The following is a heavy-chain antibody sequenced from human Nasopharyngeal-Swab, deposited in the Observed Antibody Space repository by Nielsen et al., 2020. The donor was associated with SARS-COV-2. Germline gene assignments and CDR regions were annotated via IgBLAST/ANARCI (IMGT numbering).Heavy chain of an antibody. Sequence: WVRQAPGQGLEWMGWISAYSGNTNYAQKLQGRVTMTTDTSTSTAYMELRSLRSDDTAVYYCARDSDPDYYDSSGYKDYWGQGTLVTVSS. CDR3: ARDSDPDYYDSSGYKDY. V-gene: IGHV1-18*01. CDR2: ISAYSGNT. J-gene: IGHJ4*02. D-gene: IGHD3-22*01.